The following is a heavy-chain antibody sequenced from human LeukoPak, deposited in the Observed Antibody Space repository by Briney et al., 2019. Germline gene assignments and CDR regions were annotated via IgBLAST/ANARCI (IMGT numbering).Heavy chain of an antibody. CDR2: IRYSGST. Sequence: PSETLSLTCTVSGGAISSYYWSWIRQPPGKGLEWIGYIRYSGSTNYNPSLKSRVTISVDTSKNQFSLKLSSVTAADTAVYYCARGYGYNSEYWGQGTLVTVSP. CDR3: ARGYGYNSEY. J-gene: IGHJ4*02. CDR1: GGAISSYY. V-gene: IGHV4-59*13. D-gene: IGHD5-24*01.